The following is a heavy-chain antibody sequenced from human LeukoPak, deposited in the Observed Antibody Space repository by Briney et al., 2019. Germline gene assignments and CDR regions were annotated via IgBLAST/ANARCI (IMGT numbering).Heavy chain of an antibody. CDR3: ARAQYSSDPLGAGPPYFDY. CDR1: GFTFSSYG. Sequence: GGSLRLSCAASGFTFSSYGMHWVRQAPGKGLEWVAFIRYDGSSKYYADSVKGRFTISRDNSKNTLYLQMNSLRAEDTAVHYCARAQYSSDPLGAGPPYFDYWGQGTLVTVSS. CDR2: IRYDGSSK. J-gene: IGHJ4*02. V-gene: IGHV3-30*02. D-gene: IGHD6-19*01.